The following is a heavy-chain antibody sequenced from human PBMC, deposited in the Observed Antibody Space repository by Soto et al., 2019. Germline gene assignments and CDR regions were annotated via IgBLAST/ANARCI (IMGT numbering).Heavy chain of an antibody. Sequence: PGGSLRLSXAASGFTFSSYSMNWVRQAPGKGLEWVSSISSSRSYIYYADSVKGRFTISRDNAKNSLYLQMNSLRAEDTAVYYCARDRGVRGVYYYYYGMDVWGQGTTVTVSS. CDR3: ARDRGVRGVYYYYYGMDV. D-gene: IGHD3-10*01. CDR2: ISSSRSYI. V-gene: IGHV3-21*01. CDR1: GFTFSSYS. J-gene: IGHJ6*02.